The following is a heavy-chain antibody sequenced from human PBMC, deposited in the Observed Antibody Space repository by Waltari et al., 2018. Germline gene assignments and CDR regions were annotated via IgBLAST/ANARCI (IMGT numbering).Heavy chain of an antibody. CDR2: INHSGST. CDR1: GGSFSGYY. D-gene: IGHD3-3*01. Sequence: QVQLQQWGAGLLKPPETLSLTCAVYGGSFSGYYWSWIRPPPGKGLEWIGEINHSGSTNYNPSLKSRVTISVDTSKNQFSLKLSSVTAADTAVYYCARKRHYDFWSGYLYWGQGTLVTVSS. V-gene: IGHV4-34*01. J-gene: IGHJ4*02. CDR3: ARKRHYDFWSGYLY.